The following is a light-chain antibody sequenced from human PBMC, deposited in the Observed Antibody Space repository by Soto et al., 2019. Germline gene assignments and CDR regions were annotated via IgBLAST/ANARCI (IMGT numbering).Light chain of an antibody. V-gene: IGLV2-14*03. J-gene: IGLJ1*01. CDR3: SSFTSTATQV. CDR1: SSDIGGYNY. CDR2: EVN. Sequence: QSVLTQPASVSGSPGQSITISCTGTSSDIGGYNYVSWYQQHPGKVPKLIIYEVNNRPTGVSYRFSGSKSANTASLTISGLRAEDEADYYCSSFTSTATQVLGPGTKVTVL.